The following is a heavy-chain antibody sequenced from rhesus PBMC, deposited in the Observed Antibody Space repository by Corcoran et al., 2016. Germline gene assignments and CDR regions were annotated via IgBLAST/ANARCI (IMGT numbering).Heavy chain of an antibody. CDR2: ISNGGGSK. V-gene: IGHV3-178*01. D-gene: IGHD6S26*01. Sequence: EVQLVESGGGLAKPGGSLRLSCAASGFTFSDYYMDWVRQAPGKGLEWFSRISNGGGSKWYADSGKGRFTISRENAKNTLYLQMNSLRAEDTAVYYCARDHSSGWSGYGLDSWGQGVVVTVSS. CDR1: GFTFSDYY. J-gene: IGHJ6*01. CDR3: ARDHSSGWSGYGLDS.